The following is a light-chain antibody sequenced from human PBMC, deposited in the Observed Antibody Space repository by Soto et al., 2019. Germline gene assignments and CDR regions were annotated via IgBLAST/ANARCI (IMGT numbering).Light chain of an antibody. CDR1: SSDVGGYNY. V-gene: IGLV2-14*01. Sequence: QSALTQPASVSGSPGQSITISCTGTSSDVGGYNYVSWYQQHPGKAPKLMIYEVSNRPSGVSNRFSGSKSGNTASLAISGLQAADEADYYCSSYTSSSIDYVFGTGTKVTVL. CDR3: SSYTSSSIDYV. J-gene: IGLJ1*01. CDR2: EVS.